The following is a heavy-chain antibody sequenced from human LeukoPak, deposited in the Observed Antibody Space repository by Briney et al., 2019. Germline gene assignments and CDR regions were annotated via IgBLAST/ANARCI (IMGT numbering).Heavy chain of an antibody. V-gene: IGHV3-21*01. D-gene: IGHD3-10*01. CDR2: ISSSSSYI. CDR3: ARVAKYYYGSETYYFFEH. CDR1: GFTFSTYT. J-gene: IGHJ4*02. Sequence: GGSLRLSCAASGFTFSTYTINWVRQAPGKGLEWVSSISSSSSYIYYADSVKGRFTISRDNAKNSLYLQMNSLRAEDTAVYHCARVAKYYYGSETYYFFEHWGQGTPVTASS.